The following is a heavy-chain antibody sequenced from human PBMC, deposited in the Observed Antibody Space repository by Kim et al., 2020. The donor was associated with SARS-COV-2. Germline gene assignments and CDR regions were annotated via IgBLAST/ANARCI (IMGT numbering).Heavy chain of an antibody. CDR3: ATGPAVAGTLVHYYYYYGMDV. Sequence: ASVKVSCKVSGYTLTELSMHWVRQAPGKGLEWMGGFDPEDGETIYAQKFQGRVTMTEDTSTDTAYMELSSLRSEDTAVYYCATGPAVAGTLVHYYYYYGMDVWCQGTTVTVSS. V-gene: IGHV1-24*01. CDR1: GYTLTELS. J-gene: IGHJ6*02. D-gene: IGHD6-19*01. CDR2: FDPEDGET.